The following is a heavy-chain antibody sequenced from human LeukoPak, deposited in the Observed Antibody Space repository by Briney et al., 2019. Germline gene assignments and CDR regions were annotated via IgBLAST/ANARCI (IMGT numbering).Heavy chain of an antibody. J-gene: IGHJ4*02. V-gene: IGHV4-4*07. CDR2: IYSSGST. Sequence: PSETLSLTCTVSGGSISGDYWGWIRQSAGKGLEFLGRIYSSGSTNYNPSLGSRVTMSVDASKNQFSLRLTSVTAADTAVYYCARAAPAGTSYYFDYWGQGTLVTVSS. CDR3: ARAAPAGTSYYFDY. D-gene: IGHD6-13*01. CDR1: GGSISGDY.